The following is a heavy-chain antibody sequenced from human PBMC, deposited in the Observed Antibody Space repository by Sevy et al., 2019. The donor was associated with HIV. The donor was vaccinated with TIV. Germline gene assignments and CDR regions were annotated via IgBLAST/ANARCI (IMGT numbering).Heavy chain of an antibody. J-gene: IGHJ6*02. D-gene: IGHD3-3*01. CDR1: GFIFSNYG. CDR3: AKLGEWLFMHNYYYGMDV. CDR2: ISFGGSNK. V-gene: IGHV3-30*18. Sequence: GGSLRLSCAASGFIFSNYGMEWVRQAPGKGLEWVAVISFGGSNKYYGDSVKGRFTISRDNSKNTVYLQMNSLRTEDTALYYCAKLGEWLFMHNYYYGMDVWGQGTTVTVSS.